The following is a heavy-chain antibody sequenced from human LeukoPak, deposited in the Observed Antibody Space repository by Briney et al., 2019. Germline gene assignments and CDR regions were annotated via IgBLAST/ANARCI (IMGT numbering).Heavy chain of an antibody. CDR3: AKSGFCSTTSCPVDY. J-gene: IGHJ4*02. CDR1: GYTFTGYY. V-gene: IGHV1-2*06. Sequence: ASVKVSCKASGYTFTGYYMHWVRQAPGQGLEWMGRINPNSGGTDYLQNFQGRVTMTRDTSISTAYMELGSLRSDDTAVYYCAKSGFCSTTSCPVDYWGQGTLVTVSS. D-gene: IGHD2-2*01. CDR2: INPNSGGT.